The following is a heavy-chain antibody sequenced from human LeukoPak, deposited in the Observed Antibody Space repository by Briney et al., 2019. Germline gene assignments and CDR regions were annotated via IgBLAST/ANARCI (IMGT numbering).Heavy chain of an antibody. CDR2: ISSSSSYI. V-gene: IGHV3-21*04. CDR1: GFTFSSYS. D-gene: IGHD3-22*01. Sequence: GGSLRLSCAASGFTFSSYSMNWVRQAPGKGLEWVSSISSSSSYIYYADSVKGRFTISRDNAKNTLYLQMNSLRAEDTAVYYCAREAWDSRGYPPPRSGWYFDLWGRGTLVTVSS. J-gene: IGHJ2*01. CDR3: AREAWDSRGYPPPRSGWYFDL.